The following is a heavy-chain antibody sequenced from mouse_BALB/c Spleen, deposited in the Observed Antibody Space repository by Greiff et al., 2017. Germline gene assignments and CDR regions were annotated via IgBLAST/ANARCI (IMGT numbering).Heavy chain of an antibody. V-gene: IGHV1-15*01. CDR1: GYTFTDYE. D-gene: IGHD2-3*01. CDR2: IDPETGGT. Sequence: QVQLQQSGAELVRPGASVTLSCKASGYTFTDYEMHWVKPTPVHGLEWIGAIDPETGGTAYNQKFKGKATLTADKSSSTAYMELRSLTSEDSAVYYCTRYDGGAWFAYWGQGTLVTVSA. J-gene: IGHJ3*01. CDR3: TRYDGGAWFAY.